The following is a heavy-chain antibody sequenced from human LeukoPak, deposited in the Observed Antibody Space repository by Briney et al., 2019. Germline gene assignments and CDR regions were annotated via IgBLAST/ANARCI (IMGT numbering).Heavy chain of an antibody. CDR1: GFTFSNYW. J-gene: IGHJ4*02. V-gene: IGHV3-7*01. CDR2: IKQDGSEK. D-gene: IGHD1-26*01. Sequence: GGSLRLSCAASGFTFSNYWMSWVRQAPGKGLEWVANIKQDGSEKNYVDSVKGRFTISRDNAKNSLFLQMNSLRAEDTAVYHCARGYPVDYFDYWGQGILVTVSS. CDR3: ARGYPVDYFDY.